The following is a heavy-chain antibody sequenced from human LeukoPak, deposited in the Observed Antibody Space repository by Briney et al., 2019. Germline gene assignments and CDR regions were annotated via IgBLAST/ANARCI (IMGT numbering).Heavy chain of an antibody. D-gene: IGHD1-26*01. Sequence: PGRSLRLSCAASGFTFDDYAMHWVRQAPGKGLEWVSGISWNSGSIGYADSVKGRFTISRDNAKNSLYLQMNSLRAEDMALYYCASSVGATRFDYWGQGTLVTVSS. J-gene: IGHJ4*02. CDR2: ISWNSGSI. CDR1: GFTFDDYA. V-gene: IGHV3-9*03. CDR3: ASSVGATRFDY.